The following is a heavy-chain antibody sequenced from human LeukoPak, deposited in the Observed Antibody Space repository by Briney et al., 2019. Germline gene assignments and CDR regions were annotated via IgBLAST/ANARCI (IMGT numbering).Heavy chain of an antibody. CDR1: GYTFTSYY. Sequence: ASVKVSCKASGYTFTSYYMHWVRQAPGQGLEWMGIINPSGGSTSYAQKFQGRVTMTTDTSTSTAYMELRSLRSDDTAVYYCARGGGNSPLDYWGQGTLVTVSS. CDR3: ARGGGNSPLDY. D-gene: IGHD4-23*01. J-gene: IGHJ4*02. CDR2: INPSGGST. V-gene: IGHV1-46*01.